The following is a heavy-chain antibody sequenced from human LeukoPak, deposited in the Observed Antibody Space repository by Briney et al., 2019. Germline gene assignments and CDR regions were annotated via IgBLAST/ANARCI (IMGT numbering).Heavy chain of an antibody. J-gene: IGHJ3*01. CDR3: ARETGGYPL. D-gene: IGHD5-12*01. CDR1: GGSISSGSYY. V-gene: IGHV4-61*02. Sequence: SQTLSLTCTVSGGSISSGSYYWSWIRQPAGKGLEWIGRIYTSGSSNYNPSLKSRVTMSVDTSKNQFSLKLRSVTAADTAVYYCARETGGYPLWGQGTMVTVSS. CDR2: IYTSGSS.